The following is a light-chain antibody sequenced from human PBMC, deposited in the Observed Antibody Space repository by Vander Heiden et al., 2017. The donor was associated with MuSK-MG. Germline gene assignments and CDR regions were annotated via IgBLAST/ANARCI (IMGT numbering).Light chain of an antibody. CDR3: QKYNSAHRIT. J-gene: IGKJ5*01. CDR1: QGISNY. V-gene: IGKV1-27*01. Sequence: DIQMTQSPSSLSASVGDRVTITCRASQGISNYLAWYQQKPGKVPKLLIYAASTLQSGVPSRFSGSGSGTDFTLTISSLQPEDVATYYCQKYNSAHRITFGQGTRLEIK. CDR2: AAS.